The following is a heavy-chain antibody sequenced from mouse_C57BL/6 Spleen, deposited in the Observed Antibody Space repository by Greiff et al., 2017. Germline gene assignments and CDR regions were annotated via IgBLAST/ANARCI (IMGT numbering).Heavy chain of an antibody. Sequence: VQLQQPGTELVQPGASVKLSCTASGYTFTSYWMHWVKQRPGQGLEWIGNINPSNGGTNYNEKFKSKATLTVDKSSSTAYMQLSSLTSEDSAVYYCARSYYGSSYGYFDVWGTGTTVTVSS. V-gene: IGHV1-53*01. CDR1: GYTFTSYW. CDR2: INPSNGGT. J-gene: IGHJ1*03. D-gene: IGHD1-1*01. CDR3: ARSYYGSSYGYFDV.